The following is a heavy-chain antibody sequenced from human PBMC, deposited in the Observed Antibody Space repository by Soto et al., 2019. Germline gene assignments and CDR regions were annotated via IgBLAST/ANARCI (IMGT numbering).Heavy chain of an antibody. CDR2: IIPIFGTA. J-gene: IGHJ4*02. CDR1: GGTFSSYA. CDR3: AREATDTAMVTPYYFDY. Sequence: GASVKVSYKASGGTFSSYAISWVRQAPGQGLEWMGGIIPIFGTANYAQKFQGRVTITADESTSTAYMELSSLRSEDTAVYYCAREATDTAMVTPYYFDYWGQGTLVTVSS. D-gene: IGHD5-18*01. V-gene: IGHV1-69*13.